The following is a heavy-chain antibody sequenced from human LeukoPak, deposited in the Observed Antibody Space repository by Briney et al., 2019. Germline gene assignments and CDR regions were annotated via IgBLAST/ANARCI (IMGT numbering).Heavy chain of an antibody. Sequence: GGSLRLSCVASGFTFSSYSMNWVRQAPGKGLEWVSFISSSSSTTYYAESVKGRFTISRDNAKNSLYLQMNSLRDEDTAVYYCARDYRSSSGIGFDYWGQGTLVTVSS. CDR2: ISSSSSTT. CDR3: ARDYRSSSGIGFDY. V-gene: IGHV3-48*02. J-gene: IGHJ4*02. D-gene: IGHD6-6*01. CDR1: GFTFSSYS.